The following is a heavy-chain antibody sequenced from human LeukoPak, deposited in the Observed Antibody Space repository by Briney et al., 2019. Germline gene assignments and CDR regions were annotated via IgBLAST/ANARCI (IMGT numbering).Heavy chain of an antibody. CDR2: IYPDDSDA. Sequence: GESLKISCQGSAYSFTGYWVAWVRQMPGKGLEWIGVIYPDDSDARYSPSFQGQVTISADKSISTTYLQWNSLKASDTAIYYCARQRAGFCSGGSCYSDYYYNYMDVWGKGTTVTVSS. D-gene: IGHD2-15*01. CDR3: ARQRAGFCSGGSCYSDYYYNYMDV. CDR1: AYSFTGYW. V-gene: IGHV5-51*01. J-gene: IGHJ6*03.